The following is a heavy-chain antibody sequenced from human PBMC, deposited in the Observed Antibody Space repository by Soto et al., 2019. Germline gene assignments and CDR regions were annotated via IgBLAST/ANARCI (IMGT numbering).Heavy chain of an antibody. CDR2: ISNVCVIT. J-gene: IGHJ4*02. CDR3: AKDWMGMGYFFEY. V-gene: IGHV3-23*01. D-gene: IGHD7-27*01. CDR1: VCIFLNYS. Sequence: GLSXRLSWSSSVCIFLNYSINLVRQHPLKGLELVASISNVCVITYYAESVKGRFTVSRDNSNNTLYMQMSSLRVEDTAIYYCAKDWMGMGYFFEYWGQG.